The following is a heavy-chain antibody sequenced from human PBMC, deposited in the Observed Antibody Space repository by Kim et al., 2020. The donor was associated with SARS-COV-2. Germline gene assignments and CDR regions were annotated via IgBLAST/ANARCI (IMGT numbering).Heavy chain of an antibody. CDR1: GGSFSGYY. Sequence: SETLSLTCAVYGGSFSGYYWSWIRQPPGKGLEWIGEINHSGSTNYNPSLKSRVTISVHTSKNQFSLKLSSVTAADTAVYYCARGLGAAAAPYNWFDPWG. CDR3: ARGLGAAAAPYNWFDP. CDR2: INHSGST. D-gene: IGHD2-2*01. J-gene: IGHJ5*02. V-gene: IGHV4-34*01.